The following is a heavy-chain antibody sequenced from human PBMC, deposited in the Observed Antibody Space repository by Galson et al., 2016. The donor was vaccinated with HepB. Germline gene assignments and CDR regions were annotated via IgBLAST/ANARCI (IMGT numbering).Heavy chain of an antibody. Sequence: SLRLSCAVSGFSVTSNYLSWVRQAPGKGLEWVSIIYSGGNTYYSDSVKGRFTISRDSSKNTVYLRMNSLRADDTAIYYCARQIYVTVPHPFDRWGQGTLVTVSS. CDR1: GFSVTSNY. V-gene: IGHV3-66*04. CDR3: ARQIYVTVPHPFDR. D-gene: IGHD4-17*01. CDR2: IYSGGNT. J-gene: IGHJ5*02.